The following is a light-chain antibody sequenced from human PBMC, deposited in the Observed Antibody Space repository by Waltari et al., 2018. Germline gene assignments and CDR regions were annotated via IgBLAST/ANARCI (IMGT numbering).Light chain of an antibody. CDR2: DND. Sequence: QSVLTQPPSVSGDPGQRVTISCTESTSNIGGYSVYWYQQFPGTAPKLLIYDNDKRPSGISDRFSGSKSGPSASRTITGLQPGDEGDYYCGAWDDSLSAHFFGAGT. V-gene: IGLV1-51*01. J-gene: IGLJ1*01. CDR3: GAWDDSLSAHF. CDR1: TSNIGGYS.